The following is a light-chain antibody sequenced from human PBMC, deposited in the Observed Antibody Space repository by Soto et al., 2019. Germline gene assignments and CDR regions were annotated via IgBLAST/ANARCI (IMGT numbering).Light chain of an antibody. Sequence: QSALTQPASVSGSPGQSITVSCTGSSTDIGGYDFVSWYQQHPGKAPKLMIYEVSNRPSGVSNRFSGSKSGNTASLTISGVQAEDEADYYCSSYRSTHTLVFGGGTKVTVL. J-gene: IGLJ3*02. CDR2: EVS. CDR3: SSYRSTHTLV. V-gene: IGLV2-14*01. CDR1: STDIGGYDF.